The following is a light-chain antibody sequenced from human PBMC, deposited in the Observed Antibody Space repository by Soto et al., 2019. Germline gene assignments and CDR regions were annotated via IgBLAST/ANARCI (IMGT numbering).Light chain of an antibody. Sequence: IQMTQSPSTLAASVGDSVTITCRARQSISSWLAWYQQKPGKAPKLLIYDASSLESGVPSRFSGSGSGTEFTLTISSLQPDDFATYYCQQYNSYSHGTFGQGTKVDI. CDR2: DAS. CDR3: QQYNSYSHGT. CDR1: QSISSW. J-gene: IGKJ1*01. V-gene: IGKV1-5*01.